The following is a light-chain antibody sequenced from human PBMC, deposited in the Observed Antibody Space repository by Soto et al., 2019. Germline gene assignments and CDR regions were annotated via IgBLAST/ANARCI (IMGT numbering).Light chain of an antibody. CDR3: QQSYSTPRT. J-gene: IGKJ1*01. CDR1: QSISSY. CDR2: AAS. Sequence: DIQMSQSASSLSASVGYRVTITCGASQSISSYLNWYQQKPGKAPKLLIYAASSLQSGVPSRFSGSGSGTDFTLTISSLKTEDFATYYCQQSYSTPRTFGQGTKVDIK. V-gene: IGKV1-39*01.